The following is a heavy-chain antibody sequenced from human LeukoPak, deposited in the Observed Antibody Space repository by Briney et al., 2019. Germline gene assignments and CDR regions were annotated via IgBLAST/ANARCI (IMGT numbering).Heavy chain of an antibody. Sequence: GGSLRLSCEASGFTFSTFAMIWVRQPPGKGLEWVSSIFPSGGEIHYADSVRGRFTISRDNSKSTLSLQMNSLRAEDTAIYYCATYRQVPSPFESWGQGTLVTVSS. D-gene: IGHD2-2*01. V-gene: IGHV3-23*01. CDR1: GFTFSTFA. J-gene: IGHJ4*02. CDR2: IFPSGGEI. CDR3: ATYRQVPSPFES.